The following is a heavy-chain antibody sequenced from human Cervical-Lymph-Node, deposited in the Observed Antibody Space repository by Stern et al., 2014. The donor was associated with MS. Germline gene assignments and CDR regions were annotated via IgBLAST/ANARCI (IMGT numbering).Heavy chain of an antibody. J-gene: IGHJ3*01. CDR3: ARGGVIYTQDRNGFDV. CDR2: IHHSGST. V-gene: IGHV4-30-2*01. Sequence: QLQLQESGSGQAKPSQTLSLTCAVSGGSISSGGSSWNWIRQPPGKGLEWIGFIHHSGSTYYNPSLKGRGFISVDTFKTQFALYIRSGTAADTAVYYCARGGVIYTQDRNGFDVWGQGTMVTVSS. D-gene: IGHD2-21*01. CDR1: GGSISSGGSS.